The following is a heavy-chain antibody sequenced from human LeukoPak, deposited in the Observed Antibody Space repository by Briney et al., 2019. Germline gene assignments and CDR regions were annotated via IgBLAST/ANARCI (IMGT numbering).Heavy chain of an antibody. V-gene: IGHV3-21*01. CDR2: ISSSSSYI. D-gene: IGHD3-10*01. J-gene: IGHJ5*02. CDR1: GFTFSSYS. CDR3: ARLGALGYPTYNWFDP. Sequence: GGSLRLSCAASGFTFSSYSMNWVRQAPGKGLEWVSSISSSSSYIYYADSVKGRFTISRDNAKNSLYLQMNSLRAEDTAVYYCARLGALGYPTYNWFDPWGQGTLVTVSS.